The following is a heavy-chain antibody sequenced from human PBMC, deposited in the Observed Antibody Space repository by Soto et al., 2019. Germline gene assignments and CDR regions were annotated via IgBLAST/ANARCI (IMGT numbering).Heavy chain of an antibody. D-gene: IGHD6-13*01. J-gene: IGHJ6*02. CDR1: GFTFSSYG. CDR3: ARDFTGSIAAAPLTNEKRKVPYYYYYGMDV. CDR2: IWYDGSNK. V-gene: IGHV3-33*01. Sequence: HTGGSLRLSCAASGFTFSSYGMHWVRQAPGKGLEWVAVIWYDGSNKYYADSVKGRFTISRDNSKNTLYLQMNSLRAEDTAVYYCARDFTGSIAAAPLTNEKRKVPYYYYYGMDVWGQGTTVTVSS.